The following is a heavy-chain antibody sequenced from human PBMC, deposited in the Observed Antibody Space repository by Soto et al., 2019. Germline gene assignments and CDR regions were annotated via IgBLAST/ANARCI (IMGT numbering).Heavy chain of an antibody. J-gene: IGHJ5*02. CDR1: GGSISSGGYY. D-gene: IGHD3-22*01. CDR2: IYYSGST. V-gene: IGHV4-31*03. Sequence: LSLTCTVSGGSISSGGYYWSWIRQHPGKGLEWIGYIYYSGSTYYNPSLKSRVTISVDKSKNQFSLKLSSVTAADTAVYFCAREGKFYYYDMSGLPFDPWGPGVLVTVSS. CDR3: AREGKFYYYDMSGLPFDP.